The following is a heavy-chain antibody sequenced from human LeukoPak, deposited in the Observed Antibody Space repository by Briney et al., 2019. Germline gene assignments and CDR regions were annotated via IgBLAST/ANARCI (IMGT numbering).Heavy chain of an antibody. V-gene: IGHV3-11*01. CDR1: GFIFSDSY. Sequence: GGSLRLSCAASGFIFSDSYMTWIRQTPGKGLELPSYISGSGHDLNYIDSVRGRFTISRDNAKNSLYLHMNGLTVEDTAVYYCSRDPRHNDYWGQGTLVTVSS. J-gene: IGHJ4*02. CDR2: ISGSGHDL. CDR3: SRDPRHNDY.